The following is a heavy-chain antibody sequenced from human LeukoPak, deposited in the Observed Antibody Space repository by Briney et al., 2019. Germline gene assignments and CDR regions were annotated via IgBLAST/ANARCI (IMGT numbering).Heavy chain of an antibody. V-gene: IGHV3-15*01. Sequence: PGGSLRLSCAASGFTFSNAWMSWVRQAPGKGLEWVGRIKSKTDGGTTDYAAPVKGRFTISRDDSKNTLYLQMNSLKTEDTAVYYCTPPTTVTPRHYYYYYYGMAVWGQGTTVTVSS. CDR3: TPPTTVTPRHYYYYYYGMAV. J-gene: IGHJ6*02. CDR1: GFTFSNAW. CDR2: IKSKTDGGTT. D-gene: IGHD4-17*01.